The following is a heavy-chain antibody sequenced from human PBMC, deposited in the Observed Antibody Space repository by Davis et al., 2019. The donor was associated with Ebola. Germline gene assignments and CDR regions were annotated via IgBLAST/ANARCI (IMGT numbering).Heavy chain of an antibody. CDR2: IYNSGST. CDR1: GGSIGSYY. Sequence: SETLSLTCTVSGGSIGSYYWSWIRQSPGKGLEWIGDIYNSGSTNYNPSLKSRVTISIDTSKNQFSLKLTSVTAADTAVYFCARVVQYYYDSSGYSTPYYFDYWGQGTLVTVSS. V-gene: IGHV4-59*01. CDR3: ARVVQYYYDSSGYSTPYYFDY. D-gene: IGHD3-22*01. J-gene: IGHJ4*02.